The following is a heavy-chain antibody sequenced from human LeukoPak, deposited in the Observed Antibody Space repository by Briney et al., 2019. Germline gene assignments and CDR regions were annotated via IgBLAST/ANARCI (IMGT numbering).Heavy chain of an antibody. CDR1: GFTVSSNY. D-gene: IGHD1-1*01. CDR2: IYSGGST. J-gene: IGHJ4*02. Sequence: PGGSLGLSCAASGFTVSSNYMSWVRQAPGKGLEWVSVIYSGGSTYYADSVKGRFTISRDNSKNTLYLQMNSLRAEDTAVYYCARDWNGRGLFDYWGQGTLVTVSS. V-gene: IGHV3-53*01. CDR3: ARDWNGRGLFDY.